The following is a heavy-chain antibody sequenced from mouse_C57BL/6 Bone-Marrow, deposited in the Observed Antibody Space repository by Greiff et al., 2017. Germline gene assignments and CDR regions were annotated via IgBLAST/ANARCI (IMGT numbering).Heavy chain of an antibody. D-gene: IGHD2-14*01. CDR2: INPDNGGT. CDR3: AGGVLDY. V-gene: IGHV1-19*01. Sequence: VQLLQSGPVLVKPGASVKMSCTASGFTFTDYYMNWVQQSHGKSLEWIGVINPDNGGTCYNQKFKGQVTLTVDKSSSTAYMELNSLTSEDSAVYYCAGGVLDYWGQGTTLTVSS. J-gene: IGHJ2*01. CDR1: GFTFTDYY.